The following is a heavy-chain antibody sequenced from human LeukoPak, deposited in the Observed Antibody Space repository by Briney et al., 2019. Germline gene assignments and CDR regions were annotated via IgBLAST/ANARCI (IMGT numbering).Heavy chain of an antibody. CDR1: GGSISSYY. CDR3: ARDCSSTSCFDY. D-gene: IGHD2-2*01. Sequence: KASETLSLTCTVSGGSISSYYWNWIRQPPGKGLEWIGYIYYSGSTNYNPSLKRRVTISVDTSKNQFSLKLSSVTAADTAVYYCARDCSSTSCFDYWGQGTLVTVSS. J-gene: IGHJ4*02. CDR2: IYYSGST. V-gene: IGHV4-59*01.